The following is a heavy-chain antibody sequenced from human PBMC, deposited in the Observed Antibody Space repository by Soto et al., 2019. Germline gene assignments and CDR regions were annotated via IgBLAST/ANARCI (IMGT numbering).Heavy chain of an antibody. CDR1: GFTFSSYA. CDR3: ARVLEDIVLMVYAPTFDY. Sequence: GGSLRLSCAASGFTFSSYAMHWVRQAPGKGLEWVAVISYDGSNKYYADSVKGRFTISRDNSKNTLYLQMNSLRAEDTAVYYCARVLEDIVLMVYAPTFDYWGQGTLVTVSS. CDR2: ISYDGSNK. V-gene: IGHV3-30-3*01. D-gene: IGHD2-8*01. J-gene: IGHJ4*02.